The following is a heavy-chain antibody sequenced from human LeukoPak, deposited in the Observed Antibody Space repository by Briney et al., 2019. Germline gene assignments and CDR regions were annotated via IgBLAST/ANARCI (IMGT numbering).Heavy chain of an antibody. CDR2: ISNSGGST. V-gene: IGHV3-23*01. CDR3: AKGHEVAFDI. J-gene: IGHJ3*02. Sequence: HPGGSLRLSCAASGFTFSSYGVSWVRQAPGKGLEWVSSISNSGGSTYHADSVKGRFTISRDNSKNTLYLQMNSLRAEDTAVYYCAKGHEVAFDIWGQGTMVTVSS. CDR1: GFTFSSYG.